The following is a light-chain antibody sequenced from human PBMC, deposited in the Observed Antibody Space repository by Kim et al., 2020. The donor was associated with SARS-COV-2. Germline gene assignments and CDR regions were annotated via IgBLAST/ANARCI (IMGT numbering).Light chain of an antibody. CDR3: LQDYNYPFT. Sequence: AYVGDRVTITCRASQDIKKDIAWYQQKPGRAPKLLIYSKSTLQNGVPSRFSGSGSATEFTLIISSLQPEDFATYYCLQDYNYPFTFGPGTKVDIK. V-gene: IGKV1-6*02. CDR1: QDIKKD. CDR2: SKS. J-gene: IGKJ3*01.